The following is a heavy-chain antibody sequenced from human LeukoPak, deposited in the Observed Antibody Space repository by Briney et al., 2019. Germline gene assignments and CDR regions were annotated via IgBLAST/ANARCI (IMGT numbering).Heavy chain of an antibody. CDR2: ISSSSNYI. CDR3: ASDYSNYNYYGMDV. CDR1: GFTFSSYS. V-gene: IGHV3-21*01. J-gene: IGHJ6*02. Sequence: GGSLRLSCATSGFTFSSYSMNWVRQAPGKGLEWVSFISSSSNYIYYADSVKGRFTISRDNAKNSLYLQMNSLRAEDTAVYYCASDYSNYNYYGMDVWGQGTTVTVSS. D-gene: IGHD4-11*01.